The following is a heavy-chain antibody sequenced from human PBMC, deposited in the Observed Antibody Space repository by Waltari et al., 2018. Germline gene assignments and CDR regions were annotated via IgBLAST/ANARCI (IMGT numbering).Heavy chain of an antibody. D-gene: IGHD6-19*01. CDR2: MNPNSGNT. CDR1: GYTFTSYA. V-gene: IGHV1-8*01. J-gene: IGHJ6*03. Sequence: QVQLVQSGAEVKKPGASVKVSCKASGYTFTSYAINWVRQAPGQGLEWMGWMNPNSGNTGYAQKFQGRVTMTRNTSISTAYMELSSLRSEDTAVYYCARRLVHTWLVQAPMDVWGKGTTVTVSS. CDR3: ARRLVHTWLVQAPMDV.